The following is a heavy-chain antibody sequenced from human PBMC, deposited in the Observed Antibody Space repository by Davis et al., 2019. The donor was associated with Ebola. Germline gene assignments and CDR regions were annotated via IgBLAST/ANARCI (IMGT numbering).Heavy chain of an antibody. Sequence: GGSLRLSCAAPGFNFRSYGMHWVRQAPDKGLEWVAVIWYDGSRKYYGDSVKGRFTISRDNSKNTLYLQMSSLRAEDTAVYYCVNGVTYYDFWSGYSGYWGQGTLVTVSS. J-gene: IGHJ4*02. CDR1: GFNFRSYG. V-gene: IGHV3-30*02. CDR3: VNGVTYYDFWSGYSGY. D-gene: IGHD3-3*01. CDR2: IWYDGSRK.